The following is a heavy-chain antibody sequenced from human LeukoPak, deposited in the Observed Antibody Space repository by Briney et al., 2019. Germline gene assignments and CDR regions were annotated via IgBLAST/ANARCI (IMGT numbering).Heavy chain of an antibody. CDR3: ARDKALNS. Sequence: GGSLRLSCAGSGFNFSTYEMNWVRQAPGKGLEWLSYISSRGSSIYYADSVKGRFTISRDNTKNSLYLQMNSLRAEDTAVYFCARDKALNSWGQGTLVTVSS. CDR1: GFNFSTYE. CDR2: ISSRGSSI. V-gene: IGHV3-48*03. J-gene: IGHJ4*02.